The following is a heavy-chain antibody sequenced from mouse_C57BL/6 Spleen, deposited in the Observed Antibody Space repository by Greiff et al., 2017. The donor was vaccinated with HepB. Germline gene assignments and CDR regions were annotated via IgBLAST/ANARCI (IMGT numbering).Heavy chain of an antibody. CDR2: IYPGSGNT. J-gene: IGHJ1*03. CDR1: GYTFTDYY. Sequence: QVQLKQSGAELVRPGASVKLSCKASGYTFTDYYINWVKQRPGQGLEWIARIYPGSGNTYYNEKFKGKATLTAEKSSSTAYMQLSSLTSEDSAVYFCAREVLITTVGGYFDVWGTGTTVTVSS. V-gene: IGHV1-76*01. D-gene: IGHD1-1*01. CDR3: AREVLITTVGGYFDV.